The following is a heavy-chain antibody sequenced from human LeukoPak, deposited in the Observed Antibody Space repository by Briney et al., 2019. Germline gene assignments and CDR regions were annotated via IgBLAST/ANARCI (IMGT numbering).Heavy chain of an antibody. V-gene: IGHV3-48*02. CDR3: ARGSYGNSGYYYVSDY. J-gene: IGHJ4*02. CDR1: GFTVSSYS. CDR2: ISSSSTTI. D-gene: IGHD3-22*01. Sequence: PGGSLRLSCAASGFTVSSYSLSWVRQAPRKGLEWVSYISSSSTTIYYADSVKGRFTISRDNAKNSLYLQMNSLRDEDTAVYYCARGSYGNSGYYYVSDYWGQGTLVTVSS.